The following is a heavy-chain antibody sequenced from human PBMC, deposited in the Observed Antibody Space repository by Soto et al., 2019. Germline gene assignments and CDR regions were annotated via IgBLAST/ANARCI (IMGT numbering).Heavy chain of an antibody. CDR3: ARSGDSSGPFY. Sequence: GSLRLSCAASGFTFSSYSMNWVRQAPGKGLEWVANIKQDGSQKYYVDSVKGRFTISRDNAKNSLFLQISGLRAEDTAVYYCARSGDSSGPFYWGLGTLVTVSS. V-gene: IGHV3-7*01. D-gene: IGHD6-19*01. CDR2: IKQDGSQK. J-gene: IGHJ4*02. CDR1: GFTFSSYS.